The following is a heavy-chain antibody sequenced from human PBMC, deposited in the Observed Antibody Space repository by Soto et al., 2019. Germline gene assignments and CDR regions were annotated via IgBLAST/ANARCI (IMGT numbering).Heavy chain of an antibody. D-gene: IGHD6-19*01. CDR2: IIPIFGTA. CDR1: GGTFSSYA. J-gene: IGHJ3*02. CDR3: ARMYSSGWPLGGDAFDI. V-gene: IGHV1-69*13. Sequence: PSVKVSCKASGGTFSSYAISWVRQAPGQGLEWMGGIIPIFGTANYAQKFQGRVTITADESTSTAYMELSSLRSEDTAVYYCARMYSSGWPLGGDAFDIWGQGTMVTVS.